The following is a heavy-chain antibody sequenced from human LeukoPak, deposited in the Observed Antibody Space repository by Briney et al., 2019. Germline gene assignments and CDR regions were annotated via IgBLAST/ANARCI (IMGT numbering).Heavy chain of an antibody. CDR3: ARRDFGVGDL. CDR2: ISSSSSTI. V-gene: IGHV3-48*01. Sequence: GGSLRLSCAASGFTFSNYWMTWVRQAPGKGLEWVSYISSSSSTIYYADSVKGRFTISRDNAKNSLYLQMNSLRAEDTAVYYCARRDFGVGDLWGQGTLVTVSS. D-gene: IGHD3-3*01. J-gene: IGHJ5*02. CDR1: GFTFSNYW.